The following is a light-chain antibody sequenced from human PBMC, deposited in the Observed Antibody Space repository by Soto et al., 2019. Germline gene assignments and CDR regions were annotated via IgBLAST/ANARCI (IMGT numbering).Light chain of an antibody. J-gene: IGKJ4*01. V-gene: IGKV3-20*01. CDR3: QQFSSYPLT. CDR2: DAS. Sequence: EIVLTQPPGTLSLSPGERATPSCRASQTVRNNYLAWYQQKPGQAPRLLIYDASSRATGIPDRFSGGGSGTDFTLTISRPEPEDFAVYYCQQFSSYPLTFGGGTKVDI. CDR1: QTVRNNY.